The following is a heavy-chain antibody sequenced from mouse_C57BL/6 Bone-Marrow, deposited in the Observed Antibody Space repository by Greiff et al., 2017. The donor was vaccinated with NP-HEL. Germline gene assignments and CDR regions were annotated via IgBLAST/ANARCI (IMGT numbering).Heavy chain of an antibody. V-gene: IGHV1-69*01. CDR1: GYTFTSYW. Sequence: VQLQQPGAELVMPGASVKLSCKASGYTFTSYWMHWVKQRPGQGLEWIGEIDPSDSYTNYNQKFKGKSTLTVDKSSSTAYMQLSSLTSEDSAVYYCARRGTTVVAPFDDWGQGTTLTVSS. D-gene: IGHD1-1*01. J-gene: IGHJ2*01. CDR2: IDPSDSYT. CDR3: ARRGTTVVAPFDD.